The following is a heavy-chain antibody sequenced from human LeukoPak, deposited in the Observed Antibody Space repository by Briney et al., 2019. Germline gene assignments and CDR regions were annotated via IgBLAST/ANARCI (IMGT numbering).Heavy chain of an antibody. CDR2: ISSSSSYI. CDR3: ARDTYDILTGYYKWAFDI. J-gene: IGHJ3*02. V-gene: IGHV3-21*06. CDR1: GFTFSSYT. D-gene: IGHD3-9*01. Sequence: SGGSLRLSCAASGFTFSSYTTNWVRQAPGKGLEWVSSISSSSSYIYYADSVKGRFTISRDNAKNSLYLQMNSLRAEDTAVYYCARDTYDILTGYYKWAFDIWGQGTMVTVSS.